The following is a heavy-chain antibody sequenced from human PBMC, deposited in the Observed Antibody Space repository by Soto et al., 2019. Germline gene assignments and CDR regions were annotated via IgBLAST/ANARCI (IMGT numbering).Heavy chain of an antibody. CDR2: IYYSGTT. V-gene: IGHV4-59*08. Sequence: WTWIRQPPGKRLEWIGYIYYSGTTDYNPSLKSRVTISVDTSKNQFYLNLSSVTAADTAVYYCARYYDFWSGLNWFDPWGQGTLVTVSS. D-gene: IGHD3-3*01. J-gene: IGHJ5*02. CDR3: ARYYDFWSGLNWFDP.